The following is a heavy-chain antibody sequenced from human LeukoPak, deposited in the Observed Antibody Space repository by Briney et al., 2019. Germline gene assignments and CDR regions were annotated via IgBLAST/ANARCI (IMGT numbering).Heavy chain of an antibody. J-gene: IGHJ4*02. Sequence: GGSLRLSCAASGSTFSSYGMHWVRLAPGKGLEWVAFIRYDGSNKYYADSVKGRFTISRDNSKNTLYLQMNSLRAEDTAVYYCAKSTRRIPAATMGFDYWGQGTLVTVSS. CDR3: AKSTRRIPAATMGFDY. CDR2: IRYDGSNK. D-gene: IGHD2-2*01. CDR1: GSTFSSYG. V-gene: IGHV3-30*02.